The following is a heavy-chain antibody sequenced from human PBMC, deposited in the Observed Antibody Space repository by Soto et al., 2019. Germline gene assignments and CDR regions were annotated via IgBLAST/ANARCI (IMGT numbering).Heavy chain of an antibody. J-gene: IGHJ4*02. V-gene: IGHV3-48*02. CDR1: GFTFSSYS. D-gene: IGHD6-13*01. CDR2: ISSSSSTI. CDR3: ARDGGSSSSWYPLDY. Sequence: GGSLRLSCAASGFTFSSYSMNWVRQAPGKGLEWVSYISSSSSTIYYADSVKGRFTISRDNAKNSLYLQMNSLRDEDTAVYYCARDGGSSSSWYPLDYWGQGTLVTVSS.